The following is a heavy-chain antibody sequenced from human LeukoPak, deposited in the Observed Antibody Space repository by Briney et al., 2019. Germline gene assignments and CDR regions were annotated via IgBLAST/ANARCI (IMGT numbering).Heavy chain of an antibody. J-gene: IGHJ5*02. D-gene: IGHD6-6*01. CDR1: GYTFTGYY. Sequence: ASVKVSCKASGYTFTGYYMHWVRQAPGQGLEWMGWINPNSGGTNYAQKFQGRVTMTRDTSIGTAYMELSRLRSDDTAVYYCARDLEYSSSSPWFDPWGQGTLVTVSS. V-gene: IGHV1-2*02. CDR2: INPNSGGT. CDR3: ARDLEYSSSSPWFDP.